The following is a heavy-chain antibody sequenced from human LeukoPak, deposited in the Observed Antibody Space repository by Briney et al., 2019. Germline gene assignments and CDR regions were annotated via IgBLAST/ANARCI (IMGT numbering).Heavy chain of an antibody. V-gene: IGHV4-30-2*01. J-gene: IGHJ6*02. D-gene: IGHD2-2*01. CDR3: ARARGYCSSTSCQLYGMDV. CDR2: IYHSGST. CDR1: GGSISSGGYS. Sequence: KPSQTLSLTCAVSGGSISSGGYSWSWIRQPPGKGLEWIGYIYHSGSTYYNPSLKSRVTISVDRSKNQFSLKLSSVTAADTAVYYCARARGYCSSTSCQLYGMDVWGQGTTVTVSS.